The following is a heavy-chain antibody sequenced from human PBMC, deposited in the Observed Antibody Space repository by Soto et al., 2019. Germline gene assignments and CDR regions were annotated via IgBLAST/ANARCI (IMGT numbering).Heavy chain of an antibody. CDR3: ARGYFDSGHGYDL. J-gene: IGHJ5*02. D-gene: IGHD3-10*01. CDR2: IFTRDSET. Sequence: GESLKISCKGPVHLFNDHWIGWVRQTPGKGLEWMGLIFTRDSETKTSPSFQGHVSFSVDNSINTVYLQWTSLKTTDTGIYFCARGYFDSGHGYDLWGQGTLVTVSS. CDR1: VHLFNDHW. V-gene: IGHV5-51*01.